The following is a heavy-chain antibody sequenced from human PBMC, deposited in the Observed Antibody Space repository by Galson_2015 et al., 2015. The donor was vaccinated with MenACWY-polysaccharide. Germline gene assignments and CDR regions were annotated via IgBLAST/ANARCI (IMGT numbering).Heavy chain of an antibody. CDR1: GYSFTTYW. CDR2: IYPGDSDT. V-gene: IGHV5-51*03. D-gene: IGHD1-1*01. J-gene: IGHJ4*02. CDR3: AGRFWNLEYLDW. Sequence: QSGAEVKKPGESLKISCKGSGYSFTTYWIAWVRQMPGKGLEWMGIIYPGDSDTRYSPSFQGQVIISADKSGDIAYLQWSSLKASDTAMYYSAGRFWNLEYLDWWGQGTLVTVSS.